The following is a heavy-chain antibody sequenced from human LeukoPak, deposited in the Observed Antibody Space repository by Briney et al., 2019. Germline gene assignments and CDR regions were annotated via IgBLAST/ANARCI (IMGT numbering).Heavy chain of an antibody. J-gene: IGHJ2*01. CDR1: GGSISSYY. CDR2: IYYSGST. V-gene: IGHV4-59*01. CDR3: AREERADYDFWSGYADNWYFDF. D-gene: IGHD3-3*01. Sequence: KPSETLSLTCTVSGGSISSYYWSWIRQPPGKGLEWIGYIYYSGSTNYNPSLKSRVTISVDTSKNQFSLKLRSVTAADTAVYYCAREERADYDFWSGYADNWYFDFWGRGTLVTVSS.